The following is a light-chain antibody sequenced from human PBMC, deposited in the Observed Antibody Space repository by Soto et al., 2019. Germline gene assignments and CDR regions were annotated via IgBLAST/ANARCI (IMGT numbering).Light chain of an antibody. J-gene: IGLJ2*01. CDR3: SSYAGSSTWV. CDR1: SSNVGSYNL. V-gene: IGLV2-23*01. CDR2: EGN. Sequence: QSALTQPASVSGSPGQSITISCTGTSSNVGSYNLVSWYQQHPGKAPKLMIYEGNKRPSGVPDRFSGSKSGNTASLTISGLQAEDEADYFCSSYAGSSTWVFGGGTKLTVL.